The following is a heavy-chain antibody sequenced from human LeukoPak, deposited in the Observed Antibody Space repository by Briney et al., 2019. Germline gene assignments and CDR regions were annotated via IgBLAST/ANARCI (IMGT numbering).Heavy chain of an antibody. CDR3: ARGPDYYGSGSYPNWFDP. Sequence: GGSLRLSCAASGFTFSSYSMNWVRQAPGKGLEWVSSISSSSSYIYYADSVKGRFTISRDNAKNSLYLQMNSLRAEDTAVYYYARGPDYYGSGSYPNWFDPWGQGTLVTVSS. CDR2: ISSSSSYI. D-gene: IGHD3-10*01. V-gene: IGHV3-21*01. CDR1: GFTFSSYS. J-gene: IGHJ5*02.